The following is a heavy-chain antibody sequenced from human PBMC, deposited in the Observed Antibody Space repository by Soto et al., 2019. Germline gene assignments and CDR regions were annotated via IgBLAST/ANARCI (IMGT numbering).Heavy chain of an antibody. CDR2: ISSSSSYI. J-gene: IGHJ6*03. CDR3: ARESPGYCSGGSCFSRFSDPPYYLDV. V-gene: IGHV3-21*01. CDR1: GVTFSSYS. Sequence: GGSLRLSCAASGVTFSSYSMNWVRQAPGKGLEWVSSISSSSSYIYYADSVKGRFTISRDNAKNSLYLQMNSLRAEDTAVYYCARESPGYCSGGSCFSRFSDPPYYLDVWGKGTSVTVSS. D-gene: IGHD2-15*01.